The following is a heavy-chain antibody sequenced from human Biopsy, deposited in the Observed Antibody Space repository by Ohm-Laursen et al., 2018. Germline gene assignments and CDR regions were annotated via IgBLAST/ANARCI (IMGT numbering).Heavy chain of an antibody. CDR1: GGSISNNNYY. Sequence: SETLSLTCIVSGGSISNNNYYWGWIRQPPGKGLEWIGSIFYRGSTHYKPSLKSRVNISVDTSMNHFSLKLNSVTAADTAVYYCARDYDTSGYYYVSWGQGTLVTVSS. D-gene: IGHD3-22*01. CDR3: ARDYDTSGYYYVS. V-gene: IGHV4-39*02. CDR2: IFYRGST. J-gene: IGHJ5*02.